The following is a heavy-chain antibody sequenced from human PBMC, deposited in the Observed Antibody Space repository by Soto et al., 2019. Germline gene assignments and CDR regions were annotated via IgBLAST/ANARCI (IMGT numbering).Heavy chain of an antibody. CDR1: GFTFSDYW. V-gene: IGHV3-7*04. CDR3: ARSSGWTGDY. CDR2: IKQDGSEI. D-gene: IGHD3-10*01. J-gene: IGHJ4*02. Sequence: EVQLVESGGGLVQPGGSLRLSCVASGFTFSDYWMNWVRQFPGKGLEWVSNIKQDGSEINYVDSVKGRFTVSRDNAKKSLYLEMNSLRAEDTAVYYCARSSGWTGDYWGQGIVVTVSS.